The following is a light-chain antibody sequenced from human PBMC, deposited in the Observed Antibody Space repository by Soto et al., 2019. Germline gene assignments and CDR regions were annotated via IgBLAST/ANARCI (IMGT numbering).Light chain of an antibody. CDR2: DVT. CDR3: YSYSGTDTLV. V-gene: IGLV2-11*01. Sequence: QSVLTQPRSVSGSPGQSVTISCTGTSSDVGGYNYVSWYQQHPGKAPKLVIYDVTKRPSGVPDRFSGSKSVNTASLTISGLQSEDEGDYYCYSYSGTDTLVFGGGTKLTVL. CDR1: SSDVGGYNY. J-gene: IGLJ3*02.